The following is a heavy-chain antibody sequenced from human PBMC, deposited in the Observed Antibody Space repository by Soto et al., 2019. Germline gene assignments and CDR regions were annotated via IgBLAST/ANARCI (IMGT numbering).Heavy chain of an antibody. V-gene: IGHV3-74*03. Sequence: GGSLRLSCAASGFTFSRHWMHWVRQTPGKGPVWVSRINDDGSSTKYADSVKGRFTIARDNAKNTVFLQMSSLRAEDTAVYYGAREVIAATGTIRWFDPWGQGTLVTVSS. CDR3: AREVIAATGTIRWFDP. CDR1: GFTFSRHW. D-gene: IGHD6-25*01. J-gene: IGHJ5*02. CDR2: INDDGSST.